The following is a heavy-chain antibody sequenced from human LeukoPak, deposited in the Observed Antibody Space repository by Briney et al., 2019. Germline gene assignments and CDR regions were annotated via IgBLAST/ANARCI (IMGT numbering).Heavy chain of an antibody. CDR3: ARKVDCRSTSCYYFDY. J-gene: IGHJ4*02. V-gene: IGHV4-39*01. D-gene: IGHD2-2*01. Sequence: PSETLSLTCTVSGGSISSSSYYWGWIRQPPGKGLEWIGSIYYSGSTYYNPSLKSRVTISVDTSKNQFSLKLSSVTAADTAVYYCARKVDCRSTSCYYFDYWGQGTLVTVSS. CDR2: IYYSGST. CDR1: GGSISSSSYY.